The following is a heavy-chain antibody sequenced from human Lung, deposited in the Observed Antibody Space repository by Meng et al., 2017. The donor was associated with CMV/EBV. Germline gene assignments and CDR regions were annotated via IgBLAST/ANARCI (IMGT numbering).Heavy chain of an antibody. J-gene: IGHJ4*02. CDR3: AKDLLLFGGPNAYFDQ. V-gene: IGHV3-30*02. D-gene: IGHD3-16*01. Sequence: GGSLRLXXXXSGFRFDDYGMHWVRQTPGKGLEWVAFIRHDGTNKFYGASVKGRFTISRDNSKSTVYLQMNSLRPEETALYYCAKDLLLFGGPNAYFDQWGQGTLVTVSS. CDR1: GFRFDDYG. CDR2: IRHDGTNK.